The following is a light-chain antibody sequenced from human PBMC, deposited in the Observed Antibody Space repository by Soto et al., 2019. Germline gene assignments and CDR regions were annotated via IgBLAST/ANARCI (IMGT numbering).Light chain of an antibody. CDR2: GAS. CDR3: LQYNKWPRT. J-gene: IGKJ1*01. CDR1: QSLGNN. Sequence: EIVMTRSPATLTLSPGERATLSCRANQSLGNNIAWYQQKPGQAPRLLIYGASTGATGLPARFSGSGSGTEFTLSISSLQSEDFAVYYCLQYNKWPRTFGQGTKLDIK. V-gene: IGKV3-15*01.